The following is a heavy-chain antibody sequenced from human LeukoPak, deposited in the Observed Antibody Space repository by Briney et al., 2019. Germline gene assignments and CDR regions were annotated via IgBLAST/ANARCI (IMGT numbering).Heavy chain of an antibody. Sequence: GGSLRLSCAASGFTFSSYSMNWVRQAPGKGLEWISYITTSGGAKNYADSVKGRFTISRDNAENSLYLQMSSLRAEDTAVYYCARTRSGGYLTLDYWGQGTLVTVSS. CDR3: ARTRSGGYLTLDY. V-gene: IGHV3-48*01. CDR1: GFTFSSYS. CDR2: ITTSGGAK. J-gene: IGHJ4*02. D-gene: IGHD3-22*01.